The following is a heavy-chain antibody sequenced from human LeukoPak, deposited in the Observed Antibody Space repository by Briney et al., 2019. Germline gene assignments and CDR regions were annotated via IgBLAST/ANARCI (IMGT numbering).Heavy chain of an antibody. Sequence: SGGSLRLSCAASVLTLSSHWMQWVRQAPWKGREWVSGISSSGSGGNTYCADSVKGRFTISRDSSRNTLFLHMNTLRAEDTAIYYCAKDRTVGASYWYFDLWGRGTLVTVSS. CDR3: AKDRTVGASYWYFDL. CDR1: VLTLSSHW. CDR2: ISSSGSGGNT. V-gene: IGHV3-23*01. J-gene: IGHJ2*01. D-gene: IGHD1-26*01.